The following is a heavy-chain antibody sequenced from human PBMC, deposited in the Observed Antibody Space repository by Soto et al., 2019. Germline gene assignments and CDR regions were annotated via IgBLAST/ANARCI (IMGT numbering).Heavy chain of an antibody. J-gene: IGHJ6*02. V-gene: IGHV1-69*13. CDR2: IIPIFGTA. CDR1: VGTFSSYA. CDR3: ARSRRVAARYYYYGMDV. D-gene: IGHD2-15*01. Sequence: GASVKVSCKASVGTFSSYAISWVRQAPGQGLEWMGGIIPIFGTANYAQKFQGRVTITADESTSTAYMELSSLRSEDTAVYYCARSRRVAARYYYYGMDVWGQGTTVTVSS.